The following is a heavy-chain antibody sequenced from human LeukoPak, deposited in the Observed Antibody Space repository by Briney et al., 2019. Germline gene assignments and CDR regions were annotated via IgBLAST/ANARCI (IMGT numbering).Heavy chain of an antibody. Sequence: SETLSLTCAVYGGSFSGYYWSWIRQPPGKGLEWIGEINHSGSTNYNPSLKGRVTMSVDTSKNQFSLKLSSVTAADTAVYYCARGQLWYGTDAFDIWGQGTMVTVSS. D-gene: IGHD5-18*01. J-gene: IGHJ3*02. CDR1: GGSFSGYY. CDR3: ARGQLWYGTDAFDI. V-gene: IGHV4-34*01. CDR2: INHSGST.